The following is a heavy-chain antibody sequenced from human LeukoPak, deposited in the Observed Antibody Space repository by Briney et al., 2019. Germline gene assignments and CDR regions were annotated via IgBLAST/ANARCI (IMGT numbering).Heavy chain of an antibody. Sequence: SETLSLTCTVSGGSIGSYYWSWIRQPPGKGLEWIGYIYYSGSTNYNPSLKSRVTISVDTSKNQFSLKLSSVTAADTAVYYCARESRDGSAFDYWGQGTLVTVSS. V-gene: IGHV4-59*01. CDR3: ARESRDGSAFDY. J-gene: IGHJ4*02. CDR1: GGSIGSYY. D-gene: IGHD5-24*01. CDR2: IYYSGST.